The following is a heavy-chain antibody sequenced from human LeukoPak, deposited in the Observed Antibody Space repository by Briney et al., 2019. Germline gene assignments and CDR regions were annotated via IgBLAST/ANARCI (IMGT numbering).Heavy chain of an antibody. Sequence: TSETLSLTCTISGGSISSSSYYWGWIRQPPGKGLEWIGSIYYSGSTYYNPSLKSRVSISVDTSKNRFSLKLSSVTAADTAVYYCARDAAPGGYFDWLRQKRNAFDIWGQGTMVTVSS. CDR1: GGSISSSSYY. CDR2: IYYSGST. J-gene: IGHJ3*02. V-gene: IGHV4-39*07. CDR3: ARDAAPGGYFDWLRQKRNAFDI. D-gene: IGHD3-9*01.